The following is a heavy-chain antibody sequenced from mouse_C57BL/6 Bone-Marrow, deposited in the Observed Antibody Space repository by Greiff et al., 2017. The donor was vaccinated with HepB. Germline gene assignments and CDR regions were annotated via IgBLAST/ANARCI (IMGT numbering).Heavy chain of an antibody. CDR3: TRDAFFYFDY. Sequence: EVKVVESGEGLVKPGGSLKLSCAASGFTFSSYAMSWVRQTPEKRLEWVAYISSGGDYIYYADTVKGRFTISRDNARNTLYLQMSSLKSEDTAMYYCTRDAFFYFDYWGQGTTLTVSS. J-gene: IGHJ2*01. CDR2: ISSGGDYI. V-gene: IGHV5-9-1*02. CDR1: GFTFSSYA.